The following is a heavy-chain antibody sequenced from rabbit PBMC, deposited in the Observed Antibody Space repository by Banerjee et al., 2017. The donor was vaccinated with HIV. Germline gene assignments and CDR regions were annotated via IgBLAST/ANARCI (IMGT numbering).Heavy chain of an antibody. D-gene: IGHD4-1*01. CDR2: MNTYTGKA. J-gene: IGHJ4*01. CDR3: ARDLVGVIGWNFGL. Sequence: QEQLVESGGGLVQPGGSLALTCTASGFSFSRDYVMCWVRQAPGKGLEWIGCMNTYTGKAVYATWTKGRFTVSKSSSTPGNLHMTSLTAADTATYSCARDLVGVIGWNFGLWGPGTLVTV. V-gene: IGHV1S45*01. CDR1: GFSFSRDYV.